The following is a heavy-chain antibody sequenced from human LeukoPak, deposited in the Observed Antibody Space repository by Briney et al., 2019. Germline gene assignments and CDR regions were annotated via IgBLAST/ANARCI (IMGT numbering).Heavy chain of an antibody. V-gene: IGHV3-7*01. CDR2: IKQDGSEK. J-gene: IGHJ6*02. Sequence: GGSLRLSCAASGFIISSYWMSWVRQAPGKGLEWVANIKQDGSEKYYVDSLRGRFTISRDNAKNSLYLQMNSLRVEDTAVYYCGRGWASHYYGVDGWGQGATVTVSS. CDR1: GFIISSYW. CDR3: GRGWASHYYGVDG. D-gene: IGHD3-16*01.